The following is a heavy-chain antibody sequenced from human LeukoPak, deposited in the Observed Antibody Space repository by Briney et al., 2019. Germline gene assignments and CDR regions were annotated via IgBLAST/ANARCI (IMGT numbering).Heavy chain of an antibody. CDR3: ARLFHPALSGNYPFDY. J-gene: IGHJ4*02. V-gene: IGHV4-59*01. Sequence: SETLSLTCTVSGGSINSYCWSWIRQPPGKGLEWIAYIYYSGSTSYNPSLKSRVTISVDTSKNQFSLKLNSVTAADTAMYYCARLFHPALSGNYPFDYWGQGTLVTVSS. CDR2: IYYSGST. D-gene: IGHD1-26*01. CDR1: GGSINSYC.